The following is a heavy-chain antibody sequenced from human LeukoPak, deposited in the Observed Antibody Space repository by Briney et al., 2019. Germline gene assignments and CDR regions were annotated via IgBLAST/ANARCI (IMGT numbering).Heavy chain of an antibody. CDR2: LYSGGST. CDR3: ARVYSSGWRYFDH. Sequence: GGSLRLSCAASGVDFKTAYMSWVRQAPGKEPEWVSILYSGGSTYYADSVKGRFTISRDDSKNTVYLQMNSVRADDTAVYFCARVYSSGWRYFDHWGQGTVVTVSS. J-gene: IGHJ4*02. CDR1: GVDFKTAY. V-gene: IGHV3-53*01. D-gene: IGHD3-22*01.